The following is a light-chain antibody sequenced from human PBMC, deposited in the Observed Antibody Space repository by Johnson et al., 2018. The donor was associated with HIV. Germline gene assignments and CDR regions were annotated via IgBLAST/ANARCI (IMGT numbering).Light chain of an antibody. V-gene: IGLV1-51*02. CDR1: SSNIGDNY. CDR3: ETWDNSLNVGHV. J-gene: IGLJ1*01. Sequence: QSVLTQPPSVSAAQGQKVSISCSGSSSNIGDNYVSWYQQVPGTAPKLLIYEDTKRPSGIPDRFSGSKSGTSATLAITGLQTWDEADYYCETWDNSLNVGHVFGTGTKVTVL. CDR2: EDT.